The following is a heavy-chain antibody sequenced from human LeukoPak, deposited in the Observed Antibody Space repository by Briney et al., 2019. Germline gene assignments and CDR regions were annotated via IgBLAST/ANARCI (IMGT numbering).Heavy chain of an antibody. CDR3: ASGDEYYYDSSGYN. V-gene: IGHV4-34*01. CDR2: INHSGST. J-gene: IGHJ4*02. D-gene: IGHD3-22*01. CDR1: GGSFSGYY. Sequence: SETLSLTCAVYGGSFSGYYWSWIRQPPGKGLEWIGEINHSGSTNYNPSLKSQVTISVDTSKNQFSLKLSSVTAADTAVYYCASGDEYYYDSSGYNWGQGTLVTVSS.